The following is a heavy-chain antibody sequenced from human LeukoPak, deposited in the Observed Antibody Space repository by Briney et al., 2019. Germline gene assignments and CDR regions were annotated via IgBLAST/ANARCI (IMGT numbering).Heavy chain of an antibody. Sequence: ASVKVSCKASGYTFTNYYMHWVRQAPGQGLEWMGIINPSGGSTTYAQKFQGRVTMTRDTSTSTVYMELSSLRSEDTALYYCARGPGRYYFDYWGQGTLVTVSA. CDR3: ARGPGRYYFDY. CDR1: GYTFTNYY. J-gene: IGHJ4*02. CDR2: INPSGGST. V-gene: IGHV1-46*01.